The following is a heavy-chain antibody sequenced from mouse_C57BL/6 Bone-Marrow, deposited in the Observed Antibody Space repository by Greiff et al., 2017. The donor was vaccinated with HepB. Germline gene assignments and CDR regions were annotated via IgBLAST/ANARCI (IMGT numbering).Heavy chain of an antibody. D-gene: IGHD2-4*01. J-gene: IGHJ2*01. CDR2: ISDGGSYT. CDR1: GFTFSSYA. Sequence: EVKLMDSGGGLVKPGGSLKLSCAASGFTFSSYAMSWVRQTPEKRLEWVATISDGGSYTYYPDNVKGRFTISRDNAKNNLYLQMSHLKSEDTAMYYCASYDYDAGYFDYWGQGTTLTVSS. CDR3: ASYDYDAGYFDY. V-gene: IGHV5-4*03.